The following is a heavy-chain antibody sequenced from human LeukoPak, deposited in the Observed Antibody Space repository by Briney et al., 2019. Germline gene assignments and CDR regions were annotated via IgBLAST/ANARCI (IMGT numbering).Heavy chain of an antibody. CDR1: GFTFSSYA. CDR2: ISYDGSNK. Sequence: GGSLRVSCAASGFTFSSYAMHWVRQAPGKGLEWVAVISYDGSNKYYADSVKGRFTISRDNSKNTLYLQMNSLRAEDTAVYYCARDYKGYCSSTSCYHYYYGMDVWGQGTTVTVSS. D-gene: IGHD2-2*01. V-gene: IGHV3-30-3*01. J-gene: IGHJ6*02. CDR3: ARDYKGYCSSTSCYHYYYGMDV.